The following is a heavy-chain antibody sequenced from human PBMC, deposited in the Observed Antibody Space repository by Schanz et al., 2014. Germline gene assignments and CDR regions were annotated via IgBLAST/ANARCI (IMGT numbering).Heavy chain of an antibody. Sequence: QVQLLQSGAEVKKPGASVKVSCEASGYTFIDYYIHWVRQAPGQGLQWMGRINPRNGGTDSAQKFQGRVTMTRDTSILTAYMELSRLRSDDTAVYYCARAAYGGYTSTPLRYWGQGTLVTVSS. CDR3: ARAAYGGYTSTPLRY. V-gene: IGHV1-2*06. J-gene: IGHJ4*02. D-gene: IGHD5-12*01. CDR1: GYTFIDYY. CDR2: INPRNGGT.